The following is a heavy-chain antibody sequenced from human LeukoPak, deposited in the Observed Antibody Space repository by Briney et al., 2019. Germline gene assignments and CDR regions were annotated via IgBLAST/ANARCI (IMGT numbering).Heavy chain of an antibody. CDR2: ISSSSSYT. J-gene: IGHJ6*02. CDR3: AKGARCSGGSCYYYYYGMDV. Sequence: KPGGSLRLSCAASGFTFSDYYMSWIRQAPGKGLEWVSYISSSSSYTNYADSVKGRFTISRDNAKNSLYLQMNSLRAEDTAVYYCAKGARCSGGSCYYYYYGMDVWGQGTTVTVSS. D-gene: IGHD2-15*01. CDR1: GFTFSDYY. V-gene: IGHV3-11*05.